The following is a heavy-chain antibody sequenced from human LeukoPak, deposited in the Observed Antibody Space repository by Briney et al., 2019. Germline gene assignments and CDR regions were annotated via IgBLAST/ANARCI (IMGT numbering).Heavy chain of an antibody. CDR2: INPSGGST. Sequence: ASVKVSCKASGYTFTRYYMHWVRQAPGQGLEWMGIINPSGGSTSYAQKFQGRVTLTRDTSTSTVYMELSSLRSEDTAVYYCARDYMRYCSGGSCYGTLLGYWGQGTLVTVSS. D-gene: IGHD2-15*01. J-gene: IGHJ4*02. CDR3: ARDYMRYCSGGSCYGTLLGY. CDR1: GYTFTRYY. V-gene: IGHV1-46*01.